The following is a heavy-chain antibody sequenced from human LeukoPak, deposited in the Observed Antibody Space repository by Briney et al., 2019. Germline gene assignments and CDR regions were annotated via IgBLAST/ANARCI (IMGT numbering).Heavy chain of an antibody. J-gene: IGHJ4*02. V-gene: IGHV3-66*01. D-gene: IGHD3-10*01. CDR3: ASELVFTMVRGVPFDY. CDR2: IYSGGRT. Sequence: GGSLRLSCAASGFTVSRNYMSWVRQAPGKGLEWVSVIYSGGRTYYADSVKGRFTISRDNSKNTLHLQMNRLRAEDTAVYYCASELVFTMVRGVPFDYWGQGTLVTVSS. CDR1: GFTVSRNY.